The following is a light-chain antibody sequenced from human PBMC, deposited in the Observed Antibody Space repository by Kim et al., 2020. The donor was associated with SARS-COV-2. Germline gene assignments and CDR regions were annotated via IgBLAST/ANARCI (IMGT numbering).Light chain of an antibody. V-gene: IGLV2-14*03. Sequence: GPSNPLSCTGTSGAVGGYDYVSWYQHHPGKAPKLMIYDVSKWPSGVSNRFSGSKSGNTASLTISGLQAEDEADYYCCSYTSSSTYVFGGGTKVTVL. J-gene: IGLJ1*01. CDR3: CSYTSSSTYV. CDR2: DVS. CDR1: SGAVGGYDY.